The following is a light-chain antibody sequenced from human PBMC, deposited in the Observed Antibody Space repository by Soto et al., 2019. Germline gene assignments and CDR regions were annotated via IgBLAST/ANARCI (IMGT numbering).Light chain of an antibody. Sequence: DIQMTQSPSSVSASVGDRVTITCRASQDLSSWLAWYQQNPGTAPKLLISAASSLQSGVQSRFSGSGSGTDFTLTIRSLQPEDFATYYCQQPISFPITFGQGTRLENK. CDR2: AAS. CDR1: QDLSSW. V-gene: IGKV1D-12*01. CDR3: QQPISFPIT. J-gene: IGKJ5*01.